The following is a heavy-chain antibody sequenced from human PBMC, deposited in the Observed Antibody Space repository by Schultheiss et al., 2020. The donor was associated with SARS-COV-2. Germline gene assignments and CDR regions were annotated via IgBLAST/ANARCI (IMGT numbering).Heavy chain of an antibody. J-gene: IGHJ6*03. CDR1: GGSISSGSYY. V-gene: IGHV4-61*02. D-gene: IGHD6-19*01. Sequence: SETLSLTCTVSGGSISSGSYYWSWIRQPAGKGLEWIGRIYTRGSTNYNPSLKSRVTISVDTSKNQFSLKLSSVTAADTAVYYCARSIAVADDYYYYYMDVWGKGTTVTVSS. CDR3: ARSIAVADDYYYYYMDV. CDR2: IYTRGST.